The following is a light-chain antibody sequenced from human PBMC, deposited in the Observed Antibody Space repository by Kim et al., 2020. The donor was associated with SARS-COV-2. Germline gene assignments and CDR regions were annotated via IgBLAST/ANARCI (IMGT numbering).Light chain of an antibody. Sequence: EPASISCRSSQSLLHSNGYNYLDWYLQKPGQSPQLLIYLGSNRASGVPDRFSGSGSGTDFTLKISRVEAEDVGVYYCMQALQTRTTFGQGTKLEI. J-gene: IGKJ2*01. CDR3: MQALQTRTT. V-gene: IGKV2-28*01. CDR2: LGS. CDR1: QSLLHSNGYNY.